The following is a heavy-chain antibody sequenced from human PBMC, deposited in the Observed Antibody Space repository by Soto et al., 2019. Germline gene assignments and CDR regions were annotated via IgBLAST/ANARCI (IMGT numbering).Heavy chain of an antibody. CDR2: IYWDDDK. CDR1: GFSLSTSGVG. V-gene: IGHV2-5*02. CDR3: AHKNIVVVPAAETYNWFDP. D-gene: IGHD2-2*01. Sequence: GSGPTLVNPTQTLTLTCTFSGFSLSTSGVGVGWIRQPPGKALEWLALIYWDDDKRYSPSLKSRLTITKDTSKNQVVLTMTNMDPVDTATYYCAHKNIVVVPAAETYNWFDPWGQGTLVTVSS. J-gene: IGHJ5*02.